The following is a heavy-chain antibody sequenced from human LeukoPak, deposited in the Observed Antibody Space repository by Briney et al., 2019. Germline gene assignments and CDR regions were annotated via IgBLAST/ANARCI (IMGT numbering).Heavy chain of an antibody. D-gene: IGHD3-22*01. CDR2: IYYTGNA. Sequence: SETLSLTCTVSGISINNYYWSWIRQPPGKGLEWIGYIYYTGNANYSPSLKSRATISVDTSKNQFSLRLSSVTAADTAVYYCARLNYYDSSGYAKPFDYWGQGTLVTVSS. J-gene: IGHJ4*02. CDR1: GISINNYY. V-gene: IGHV4-59*08. CDR3: ARLNYYDSSGYAKPFDY.